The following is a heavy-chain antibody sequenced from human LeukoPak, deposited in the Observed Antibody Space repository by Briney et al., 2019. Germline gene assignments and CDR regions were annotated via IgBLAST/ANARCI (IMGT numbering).Heavy chain of an antibody. CDR1: GFTFSSYG. V-gene: IGHV3-33*01. D-gene: IGHD6-13*01. J-gene: IGHJ4*02. Sequence: GGSLRLSCAASGFTFSSYGMHGVRQAPGKGREWVAVIWYDGSNKYYADSVKGRFTISRGNSKNTLYLQMNSLRAEDTAVYYRAREQLVSPYFDYWGQGTLVTVSS. CDR3: AREQLVSPYFDY. CDR2: IWYDGSNK.